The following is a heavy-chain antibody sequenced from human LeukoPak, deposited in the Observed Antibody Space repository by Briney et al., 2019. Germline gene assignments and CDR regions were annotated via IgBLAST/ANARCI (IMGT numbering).Heavy chain of an antibody. D-gene: IGHD3-9*01. Sequence: PSETLSLTCAVYGESFSGYYWSWLRQPPGKGLEWVGEINHSGSTNYNPFLKRRVTISVDKSKNQFSLKLSSVTAADTAVYYCARGAHVLRYFDWSAGVTEYFQHWGQGTLVTVSS. CDR2: INHSGST. V-gene: IGHV4-34*01. CDR1: GESFSGYY. CDR3: ARGAHVLRYFDWSAGVTEYFQH. J-gene: IGHJ1*01.